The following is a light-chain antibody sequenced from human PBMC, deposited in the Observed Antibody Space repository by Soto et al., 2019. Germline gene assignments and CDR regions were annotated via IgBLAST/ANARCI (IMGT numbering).Light chain of an antibody. Sequence: QPVLTQSSSASASLGSSVKLTCTLSSGHSSYIIAWHQQQPGKAPRYLMKLEGSGTYNKGSGIPDRFSGSSSGADRYLIISDLQFEDEADYYCETWDSLVVFGGGPQLTVL. CDR2: LEGSGTY. V-gene: IGLV4-60*02. CDR1: SGHSSYI. J-gene: IGLJ2*01. CDR3: ETWDSLVV.